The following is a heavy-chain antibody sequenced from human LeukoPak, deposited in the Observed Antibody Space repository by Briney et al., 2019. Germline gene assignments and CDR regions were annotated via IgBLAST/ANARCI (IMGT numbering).Heavy chain of an antibody. CDR3: AKEITRPNRAVAGLNY. V-gene: IGHV3-30*18. CDR2: ISYDGSNK. CDR1: GFSFSSYG. J-gene: IGHJ4*02. D-gene: IGHD6-19*01. Sequence: GGSLRLSCAASGFSFSSYGMHWVRQAPGKGLEWVAIISYDGSNKYYADSVKGRFTISRNNSKDTLYLQMNSLRGEDTAVYYCAKEITRPNRAVAGLNYWGQGTLVTVSS.